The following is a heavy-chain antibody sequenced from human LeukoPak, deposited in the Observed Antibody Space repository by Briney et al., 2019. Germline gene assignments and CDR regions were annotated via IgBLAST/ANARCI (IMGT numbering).Heavy chain of an antibody. Sequence: GGSLRLSCAASGFTFSSYSMNWVRQAPGKGLEWVSSISSSSSYIYYADSVKGRFTISRDNAKNSLYLQMNSLRAEDTAVYYCARAVTMVRGVIRRYYYYMDVWGKGTTVTISS. CDR2: ISSSSSYI. CDR3: ARAVTMVRGVIRRYYYYMDV. D-gene: IGHD3-10*01. V-gene: IGHV3-21*01. J-gene: IGHJ6*03. CDR1: GFTFSSYS.